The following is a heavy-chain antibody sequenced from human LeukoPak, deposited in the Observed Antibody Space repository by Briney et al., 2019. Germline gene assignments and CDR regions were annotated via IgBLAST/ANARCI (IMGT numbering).Heavy chain of an antibody. J-gene: IGHJ4*02. V-gene: IGHV3-48*01. CDR2: ISSSSCTI. CDR3: ARDSRYSSSSGVFDY. D-gene: IGHD6-6*01. Sequence: GGSLRLSCAASGFTFSSYSMNWVRQAPGKGLEWVSYISSSSCTIYYADSVKGRFTISRDNAKNSLYLQMNSLRAEDTAVYYCARDSRYSSSSGVFDYWGQGTLVTVSS. CDR1: GFTFSSYS.